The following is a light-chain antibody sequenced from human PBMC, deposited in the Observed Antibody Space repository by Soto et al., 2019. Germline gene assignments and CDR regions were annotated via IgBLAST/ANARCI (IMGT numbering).Light chain of an antibody. V-gene: IGLV2-14*01. CDR1: SSDVGNYKY. CDR3: AAWDDSLNGRV. J-gene: IGLJ1*01. Sequence: QSVLTQPASVSGSPGQSITISCTGTSSDVGNYKYVSWYQQHPGKAPKLMIYEVSNRPSGVSNRFSGSKSGTSASLAISGLQSEDEADYYCAAWDDSLNGRVFGTGTKVTVL. CDR2: EVS.